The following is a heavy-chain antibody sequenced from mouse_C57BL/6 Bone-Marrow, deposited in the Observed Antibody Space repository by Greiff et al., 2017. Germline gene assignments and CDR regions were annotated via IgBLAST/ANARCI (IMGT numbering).Heavy chain of an antibody. V-gene: IGHV8-8*01. CDR3: ARMITTVNYFDY. Sequence: ESGPGILQPSQTLSLTCSFSGFSLSTFGMGVGWIRQPPGQGLEWLAHIWWDDDKYYNPALKSRLTISKDTSKNRVFLKIANVDTADTATYYCARMITTVNYFDYWGQGTTLTVSS. D-gene: IGHD1-1*01. J-gene: IGHJ2*01. CDR1: GFSLSTFGMG. CDR2: IWWDDDK.